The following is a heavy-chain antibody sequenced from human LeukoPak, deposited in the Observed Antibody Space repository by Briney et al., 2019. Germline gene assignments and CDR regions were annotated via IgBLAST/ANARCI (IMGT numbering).Heavy chain of an antibody. CDR2: IIPMLDIV. CDR1: GGTFNSYA. CDR3: ARGSRDGYSYIDY. V-gene: IGHV1-69*04. D-gene: IGHD5-24*01. J-gene: IGHJ4*02. Sequence: SVKVSCKASGGTFNSYAISWVRQAPGQGLEWMGRIIPMLDIVNSAQKFQGRVTITADKSSSTAYMELSSLRSEDTAVYYCARGSRDGYSYIDYSGQGTLVTVSS.